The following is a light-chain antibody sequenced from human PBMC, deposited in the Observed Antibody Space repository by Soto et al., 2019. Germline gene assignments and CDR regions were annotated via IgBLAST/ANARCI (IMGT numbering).Light chain of an antibody. CDR1: SSNIGSHS. J-gene: IGLJ7*01. Sequence: QAVVTQPPSASGTPGQRVTISCSGSSSNIGSHSVYWFQQLPGTAPKVLIYRSNQRPSGVPDRLSGSQSGTSASLAISGLRSEDEADYYCAAWDNSVSGGVFGGGTQLTVL. V-gene: IGLV1-47*01. CDR2: RSN. CDR3: AAWDNSVSGGV.